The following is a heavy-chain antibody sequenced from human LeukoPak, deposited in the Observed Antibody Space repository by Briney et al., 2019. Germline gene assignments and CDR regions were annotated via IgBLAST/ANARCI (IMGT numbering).Heavy chain of an antibody. CDR3: ARGFPQGGSYGNFDY. D-gene: IGHD1-26*01. Sequence: SVXXSXKXXXXTXSXXAIXWVRQAPGQGLEWMGXIIPIFGTANYAQKFQGRVTITADESTSTAYMELSSLRSEDTAVYYCARGFPQGGSYGNFDYWGQGTLVTVSS. J-gene: IGHJ4*02. CDR1: XXTXSXXA. V-gene: IGHV1-69*13. CDR2: IIPIFGTA.